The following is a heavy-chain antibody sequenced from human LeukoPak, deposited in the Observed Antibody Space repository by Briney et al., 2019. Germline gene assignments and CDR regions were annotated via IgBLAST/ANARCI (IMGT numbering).Heavy chain of an antibody. Sequence: PGGSLRLSCAASGFTFSSYAMHWVRQAPGKGLEWVAVISYDGSSKYYADSVKGRFTISRDNSKNTLYLQMNSLRAEDTAVYYCARSRDTYYDFWSGYRPFDYWGQGTLVTVSS. CDR1: GFTFSSYA. CDR3: ARSRDTYYDFWSGYRPFDY. CDR2: ISYDGSSK. D-gene: IGHD3-3*01. J-gene: IGHJ4*02. V-gene: IGHV3-30-3*01.